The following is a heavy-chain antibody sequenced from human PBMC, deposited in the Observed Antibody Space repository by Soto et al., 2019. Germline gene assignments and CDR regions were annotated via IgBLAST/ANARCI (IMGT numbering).Heavy chain of an antibody. D-gene: IGHD6-13*01. CDR3: ARELRIAAAGTGFDY. CDR2: ISYDGSNK. V-gene: IGHV3-30-3*01. CDR1: GFTFSSYA. J-gene: IGHJ4*02. Sequence: QVQLVESGGGVVQPGGSLRLSCAASGFTFSSYAMHWVRQAPGKGLEWVAVISYDGSNKYYADSVKGRFTISRDNSKNTLYLQMNSLRAEDTAVYYCARELRIAAAGTGFDYWGQGTLVTVSS.